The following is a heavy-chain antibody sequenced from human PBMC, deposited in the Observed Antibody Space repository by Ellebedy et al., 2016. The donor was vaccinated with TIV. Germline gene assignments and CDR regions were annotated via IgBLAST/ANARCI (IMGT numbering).Heavy chain of an antibody. CDR3: ARDLGRYGMDV. J-gene: IGHJ6*02. CDR1: GDSIASYY. V-gene: IGHV4-59*01. Sequence: MPSETLSLTCIVSGDSIASYYWNWIRQPPGQGLEWIGDVHHSGISHIHPSLKSRVTLSLDTSKNQFSLDLSSVTAADTATYYCARDLGRYGMDVWGQGTTVTVSS. CDR2: VHHSGIS.